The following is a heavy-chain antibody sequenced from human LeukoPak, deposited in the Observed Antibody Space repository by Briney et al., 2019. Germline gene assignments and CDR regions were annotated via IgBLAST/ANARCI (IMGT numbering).Heavy chain of an antibody. J-gene: IGHJ4*02. V-gene: IGHV3-33*01. CDR3: AIDPNWGTHS. CDR1: GFTFSSYG. CDR2: IWYDGSNK. Sequence: GGSLRLSCAASGFTFSSYGMHWVRQAPGKGLEWVAVIWYDGSNKYYADSVKGRFTISRDNSKDALYLQMNSLRVEDTAVYYCAIDPNWGTHSWGQGVLVTVSS. D-gene: IGHD7-27*01.